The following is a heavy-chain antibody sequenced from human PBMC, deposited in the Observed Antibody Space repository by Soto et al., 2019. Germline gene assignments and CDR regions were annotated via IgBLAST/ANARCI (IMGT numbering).Heavy chain of an antibody. J-gene: IGHJ5*02. CDR1: GHLFNNHW. Sequence: GESLKISCKGPGHLFNNHWIGWVRQTPGKGLEWMGLIFTRDSETKTSPSFQGHVSFSVDNSINTVYLQWTSLKTTDTGIYFCARGYFDSGHGYDLWGQGTRVIVSS. D-gene: IGHD3-10*01. V-gene: IGHV5-51*01. CDR3: ARGYFDSGHGYDL. CDR2: IFTRDSET.